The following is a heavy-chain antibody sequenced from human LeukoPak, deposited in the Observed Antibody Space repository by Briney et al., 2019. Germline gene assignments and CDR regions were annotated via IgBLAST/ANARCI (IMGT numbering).Heavy chain of an antibody. Sequence: SETLSLTCAVSGGSISSGGYSWSWIRQPPGKGLEWIGEINHSGSTNYNPSLKSRVTISVDTSKNQFSLKLSSVTAADTAVYYCARSGITIFGVVPFDIWGQGTMVTVSS. D-gene: IGHD3-3*01. CDR2: INHSGST. V-gene: IGHV4-30-2*01. J-gene: IGHJ3*02. CDR3: ARSGITIFGVVPFDI. CDR1: GGSISSGGYS.